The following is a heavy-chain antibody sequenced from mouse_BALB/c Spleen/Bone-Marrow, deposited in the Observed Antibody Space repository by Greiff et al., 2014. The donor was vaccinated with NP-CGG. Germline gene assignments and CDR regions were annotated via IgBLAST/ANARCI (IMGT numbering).Heavy chain of an antibody. CDR3: AREGGTTAHYYAMDY. Sequence: EVMLVESGGGLVKPGGSLKLSCAAPGFTFSSYAMSWVRQTPEKRLEWVASISSGGSTYYPDSVKGRFTISRDNARNILYLQMSSLRSEDTAMYYCAREGGTTAHYYAMDYWGQGTSVTVSS. V-gene: IGHV5-6-5*01. CDR2: ISSGGST. CDR1: GFTFSSYA. D-gene: IGHD1-2*01. J-gene: IGHJ4*01.